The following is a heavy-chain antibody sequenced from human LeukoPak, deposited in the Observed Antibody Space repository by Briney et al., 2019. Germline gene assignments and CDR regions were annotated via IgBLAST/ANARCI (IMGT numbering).Heavy chain of an antibody. V-gene: IGHV4-30-2*01. J-gene: IGHJ5*02. CDR2: IYHSGST. CDR1: GGSISSGGYS. Sequence: SETLSLTCAVSGGSISSGGYSWSWIRQPPGKGLEWIGYIYHSGSTYYNPSLKSRVTISVDRSKNQFSLKLSSVTAADTAVYYCARVGSSGCYQNWFDPWGQGTLVTVSS. D-gene: IGHD3-22*01. CDR3: ARVGSSGCYQNWFDP.